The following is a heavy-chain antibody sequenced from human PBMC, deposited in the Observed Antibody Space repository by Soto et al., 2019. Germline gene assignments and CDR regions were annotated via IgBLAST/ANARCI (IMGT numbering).Heavy chain of an antibody. CDR3: AKPFYSSGSRVDY. Sequence: AAGVTFSSYAVSWVRKTPGKGLEWVAVMSYDGNNMYYADSVKGRFTISRDSSKNTLYLQMNNLRAEDTAVYYCAKPFYSSGSRVDYWGQGTLVTVSS. V-gene: IGHV3-30-3*01. D-gene: IGHD6-19*01. J-gene: IGHJ4*02. CDR1: GVTFSSYA. CDR2: MSYDGNNM.